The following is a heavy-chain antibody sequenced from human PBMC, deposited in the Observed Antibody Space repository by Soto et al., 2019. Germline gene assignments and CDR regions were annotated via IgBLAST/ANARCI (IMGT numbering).Heavy chain of an antibody. V-gene: IGHV4-30-4*01. CDR2: IYYSGSA. J-gene: IGHJ5*02. CDR1: NDSISNSAYL. D-gene: IGHD5-18*01. Sequence: TLSLTCTVSNDSISNSAYLWTWIRQPPGKGLELIGYIYYSGSASYNPSLKSRVTISIDTSKSQFSLRLDSMTAADTAVYYCARGRYSSGTYFDPWGQGTLGTVS. CDR3: ARGRYSSGTYFDP.